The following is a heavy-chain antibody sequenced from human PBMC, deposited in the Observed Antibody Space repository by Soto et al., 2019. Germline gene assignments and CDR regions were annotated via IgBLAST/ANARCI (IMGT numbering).Heavy chain of an antibody. D-gene: IGHD6-13*01. CDR2: IYYSGST. Sequence: SETLSLTCTVSGGSISSYYWSWIRQPPWKGLEWIGYIYYSGSTNYNPSLKSRVTISVDTSKNQFPLKLSSVTAADTAVYYCARGGSSSWYQIFYYWGQGNLVTVSS. J-gene: IGHJ4*02. CDR3: ARGGSSSWYQIFYY. CDR1: GGSISSYY. V-gene: IGHV4-59*01.